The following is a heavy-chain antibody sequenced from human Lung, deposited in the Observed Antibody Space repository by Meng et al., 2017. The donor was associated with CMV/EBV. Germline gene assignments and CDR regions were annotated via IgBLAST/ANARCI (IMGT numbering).Heavy chain of an antibody. J-gene: IGHJ4*02. Sequence: QVQLAESGPCRVKPSQTLSLTCTVAGGSIGSGGYYWSWIRQHPGKGLEWIGYIYYTGSTFYNPSLKSRVTISVDTSKNQFSLKLIPATAADTAVYYCAREAGRDGYATPKFDYWGQGTLVTVSS. CDR3: AREAGRDGYATPKFDY. CDR1: GGSIGSGGYY. CDR2: IYYTGST. D-gene: IGHD5-24*01. V-gene: IGHV4-31*03.